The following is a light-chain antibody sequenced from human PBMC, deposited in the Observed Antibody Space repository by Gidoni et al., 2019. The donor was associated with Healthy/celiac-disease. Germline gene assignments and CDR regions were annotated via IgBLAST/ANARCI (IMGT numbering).Light chain of an antibody. CDR2: AAS. V-gene: IGKV1-39*01. CDR1: QSISSY. J-gene: IGKJ1*01. CDR3: QQSYSTPPT. Sequence: DSKMTQTPSSLSASVGDRVTITCRASQSISSYLNWYQQKPGKAPKLLIYAASSLQSGVPSRFSGSGSGTDFTLTISSLQPEDFATYYCQQSYSTPPTFXQXTKVEIK.